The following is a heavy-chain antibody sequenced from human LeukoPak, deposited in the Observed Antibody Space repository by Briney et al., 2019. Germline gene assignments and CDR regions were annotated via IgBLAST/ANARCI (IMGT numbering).Heavy chain of an antibody. D-gene: IGHD2-15*01. CDR3: ARNWGPCSGGSCCPDAFDI. J-gene: IGHJ3*02. CDR1: GYTFTSYY. V-gene: IGHV1-2*02. Sequence: ASVKVSCKASGYTFTSYYMHWVRQAPGQGLEWMGWINPNSGGTNYAQKFQGRVTMTRDTSISTAYMELSRLRSDDTAVYYCARNWGPCSGGSCCPDAFDIWGQGTMVTVSS. CDR2: INPNSGGT.